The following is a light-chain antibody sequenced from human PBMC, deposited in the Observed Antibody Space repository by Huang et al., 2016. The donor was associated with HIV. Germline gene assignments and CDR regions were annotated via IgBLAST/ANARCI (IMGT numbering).Light chain of an antibody. CDR3: QQSDSFPHT. CDR1: QRISNW. V-gene: IGKV1D-12*01. Sequence: DIQITQSPSSMSASVGYTVTLTCRASQRISNWVACDQQKPGKAPKLLIYGASTLQGGVPSRFSGSGSGADFTLTISSLQPEDFATYYCQQSDSFPHTFGQGTKLEIK. CDR2: GAS. J-gene: IGKJ2*01.